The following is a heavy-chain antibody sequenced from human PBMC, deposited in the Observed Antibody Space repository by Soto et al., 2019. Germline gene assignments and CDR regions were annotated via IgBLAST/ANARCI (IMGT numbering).Heavy chain of an antibody. Sequence: GGSLRLSCAASGFTFSSYGMHWVRQAPGKGLEWVAVIWYDGSNKYYADSVKGRFTISRDNSKNTLYLQMNSLRAEDTAVYYCARDSAIAVAGTGWFDPWGQGTLVTVSS. D-gene: IGHD6-19*01. CDR3: ARDSAIAVAGTGWFDP. J-gene: IGHJ5*02. CDR1: GFTFSSYG. CDR2: IWYDGSNK. V-gene: IGHV3-33*01.